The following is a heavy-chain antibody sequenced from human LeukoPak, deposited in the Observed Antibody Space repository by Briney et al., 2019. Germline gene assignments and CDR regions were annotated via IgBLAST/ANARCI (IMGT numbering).Heavy chain of an antibody. CDR3: ARVLDGPYNWFDP. Sequence: SETLSLTCAVYGGSFSGYYWSWIRQPPGKGLEWIGEINHSGSTNYNPSLKSRVTISVDTSKNQFSLKLSSVTAAGTAVYYCARVLDGPYNWFDPWGQGTLVTVSS. CDR1: GGSFSGYY. J-gene: IGHJ5*02. V-gene: IGHV4-34*01. CDR2: INHSGST. D-gene: IGHD6-6*01.